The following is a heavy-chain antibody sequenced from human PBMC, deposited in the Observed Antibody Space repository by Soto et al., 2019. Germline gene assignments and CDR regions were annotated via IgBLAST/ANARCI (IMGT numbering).Heavy chain of an antibody. J-gene: IGHJ4*02. D-gene: IGHD3-3*01. CDR3: ARDTNYDFWSGYYTGIDY. CDR1: GYTFTSYG. CDR2: ISAYNGNT. Sequence: GASVKVSCKASGYTFTSYGISWVRQAPGQGLEWMGWISAYNGNTNYAQKLQGRVTMTTDTSTSTAYMELRSLRSDDTAVYYCARDTNYDFWSGYYTGIDYWGQGTLVTVSS. V-gene: IGHV1-18*01.